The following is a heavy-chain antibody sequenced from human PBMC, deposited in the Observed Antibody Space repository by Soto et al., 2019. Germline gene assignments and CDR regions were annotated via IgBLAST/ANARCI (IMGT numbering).Heavy chain of an antibody. V-gene: IGHV4-30-4*01. CDR3: ASSRRGKYDDNRAPLDY. CDR2: IYYTGST. J-gene: IGHJ4*03. D-gene: IGHD3-16*01. Sequence: SETLSLTCTVSGGSISSGDYYWSWIRQPPGKGLEWIGYIYYTGSTYYNPSLKSRVSVSVDTSKNQFSLKLSSVTAADTAVYYCASSRRGKYDDNRAPLDYWSQGTTDTGSS. CDR1: GGSISSGDYY.